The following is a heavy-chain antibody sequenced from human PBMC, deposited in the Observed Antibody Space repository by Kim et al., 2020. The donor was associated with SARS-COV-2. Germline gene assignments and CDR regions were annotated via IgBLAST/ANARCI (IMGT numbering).Heavy chain of an antibody. CDR1: GYSFTSYW. Sequence: GESLKISCKGSGYSFTSYWIGWVRQMPGKGLEWMGIIYPGDSDTRYSPSFQGQVTISADKSISTAYLQWSSLKASDTAMYYCARHSYQLLYAPYYYYYYMDVWGKGTTVTVSS. V-gene: IGHV5-51*01. D-gene: IGHD2-2*02. J-gene: IGHJ6*03. CDR3: ARHSYQLLYAPYYYYYYMDV. CDR2: IYPGDSDT.